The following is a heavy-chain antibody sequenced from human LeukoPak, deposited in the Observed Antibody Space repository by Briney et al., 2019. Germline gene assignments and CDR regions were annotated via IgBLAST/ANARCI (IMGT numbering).Heavy chain of an antibody. D-gene: IGHD3/OR15-3a*01. CDR3: ARDQSLWTGYYIWNYFDP. Sequence: PSETLSLTCSVSGDSIRSYHCSWIRQPPGKGLEWIGYISYSGSTKYNPSLKSRVSISVDTSKNQFSLNLTSVTAADTAVYYCARDQSLWTGYYIWNYFDPWGQGTLVTVSS. CDR1: GDSIRSYH. V-gene: IGHV4-59*01. J-gene: IGHJ5*02. CDR2: ISYSGST.